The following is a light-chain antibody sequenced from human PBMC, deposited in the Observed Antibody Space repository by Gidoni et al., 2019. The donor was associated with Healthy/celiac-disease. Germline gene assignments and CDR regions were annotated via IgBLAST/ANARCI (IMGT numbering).Light chain of an antibody. J-gene: IGKJ2*03. V-gene: IGKV3-20*01. CDR1: QSVSSSY. Sequence: EIVLTQSPVTLSLSPGERATLSCRASQSVSSSYLAGYQQKPGQAPRLLIYGASSRATGIPDRFSGSGSGTDFTLTISRREPEDFAVYYCQQYGSSPRYSFGQGTKLEIK. CDR3: QQYGSSPRYS. CDR2: GAS.